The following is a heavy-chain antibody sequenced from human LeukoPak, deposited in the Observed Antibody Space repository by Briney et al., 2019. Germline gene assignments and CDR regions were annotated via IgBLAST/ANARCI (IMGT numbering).Heavy chain of an antibody. CDR3: TKATKWLAFDD. J-gene: IGHJ4*02. CDR1: GGPTSSHF. V-gene: IGHV4-59*11. Sequence: PSETLSLTCTVSGGPTSSHFWSWIRQPPGKGLERIGNIYTGGTTNYNPSLKSGVTISIDTSKNQLSLHLASVTAADTAVYYCTKATKWLAFDDWGRGTLVTVSS. D-gene: IGHD6-19*01. CDR2: IYTGGTT.